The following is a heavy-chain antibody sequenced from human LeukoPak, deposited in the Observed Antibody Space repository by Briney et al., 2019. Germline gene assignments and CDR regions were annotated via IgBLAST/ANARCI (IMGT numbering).Heavy chain of an antibody. CDR1: GGSISSGGYS. V-gene: IGHV4-30-2*01. CDR3: ARGFGELLPPDY. J-gene: IGHJ4*02. CDR2: IYHSGST. D-gene: IGHD3-10*01. Sequence: SETLSLTCAVSGGSISSGGYSWSWIRQPPGKGLEWIGYIYHSGSTYYNPSLKSRVTISVDRSKNQFSLKLSSVTAADTAVYYCARGFGELLPPDYWGQGALVTVSS.